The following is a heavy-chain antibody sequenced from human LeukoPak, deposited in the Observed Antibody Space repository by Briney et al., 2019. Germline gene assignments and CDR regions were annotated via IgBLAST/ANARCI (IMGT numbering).Heavy chain of an antibody. CDR2: IYPGDSDT. Sequence: GESLKISCKGSGYSFTNYWIGWVRQMPGKGLEWMGIIYPGDSDTRYSPSFQGQVTISADKSISTAYLQWSSLKASDTAMYYCARLRGYCNGGSCYEAEFDPWGQGTLVTVSS. D-gene: IGHD2-15*01. V-gene: IGHV5-51*01. CDR3: ARLRGYCNGGSCYEAEFDP. J-gene: IGHJ5*02. CDR1: GYSFTNYW.